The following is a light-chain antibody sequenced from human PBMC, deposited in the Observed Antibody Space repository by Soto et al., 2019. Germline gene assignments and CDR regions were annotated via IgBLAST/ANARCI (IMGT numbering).Light chain of an antibody. CDR1: SSDVGNYNL. CDR3: CSYAGSTAL. V-gene: IGLV2-23*02. Sequence: QSALTQPASVSGSPGQSITISCTGTSSDVGNYNLVSWYQQVPGKVPKLIIYEVIQRPSGVSNRFSGSKSGNTASLTISGLQPEDEGDYSCCSYAGSTALFGGGTKVTVL. CDR2: EVI. J-gene: IGLJ2*01.